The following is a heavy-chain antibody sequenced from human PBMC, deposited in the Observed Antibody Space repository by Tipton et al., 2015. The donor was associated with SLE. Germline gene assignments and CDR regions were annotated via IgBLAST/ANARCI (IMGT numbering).Heavy chain of an antibody. Sequence: TLSLTCTVSGGSISSSGGWIRQPPGKGLQWIGSIYYSGSTYYNPSLKSRVTISLDTSKNQFSLNLNSVTAADTAVYYCARSRATDAFDIWGQGTMVTVSS. CDR1: GGSISSSG. CDR3: ARSRATDAFDI. J-gene: IGHJ3*02. CDR2: IYYSGST. V-gene: IGHV4-39*07.